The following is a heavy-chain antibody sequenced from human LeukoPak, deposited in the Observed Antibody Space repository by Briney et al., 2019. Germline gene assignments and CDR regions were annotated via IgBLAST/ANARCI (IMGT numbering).Heavy chain of an antibody. D-gene: IGHD3-16*02. CDR2: ISGSGGST. Sequence: GGSLRRSCAASGFTFSSYAMSWVRQAPGKGLEWVSAISGSGGSTYYADSVKVRFTISRANSKNTLDLQMNSLRAKDTSVYDCAKDSVWGSYRPTQIDYWGEGTLVTVSS. CDR3: AKDSVWGSYRPTQIDY. CDR1: GFTFSSYA. V-gene: IGHV3-23*01. J-gene: IGHJ4*02.